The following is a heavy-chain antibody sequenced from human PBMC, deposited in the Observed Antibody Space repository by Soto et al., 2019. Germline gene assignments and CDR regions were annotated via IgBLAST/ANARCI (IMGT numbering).Heavy chain of an antibody. Sequence: ASVKVSCKASGGTFSSYAINWVRQAPGQGLEWKGWISAYNGNTNYAQKQQGRVNMTTDTSTSTAYMELRSLRSDDTAVYYCARGNGDYAGYWGQGTLVTVSS. V-gene: IGHV1-18*01. CDR1: GGTFSSYA. J-gene: IGHJ4*02. CDR3: ARGNGDYAGY. CDR2: ISAYNGNT. D-gene: IGHD4-17*01.